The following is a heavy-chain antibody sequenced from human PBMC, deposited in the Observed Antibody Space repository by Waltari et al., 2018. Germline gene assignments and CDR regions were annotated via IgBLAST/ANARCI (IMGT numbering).Heavy chain of an antibody. J-gene: IGHJ6*02. V-gene: IGHV3-9*01. CDR3: AKDLYSGSWPTVYYYYYGMDV. CDR2: ISWNSGSI. Sequence: EVQLVESGGGLVQPGRSLRLSCAASGFTFDDYAMHWVRQAPGKGLEWVSGISWNSGSIGDADSVKGRFTISRDNAKNSLYLQMNSLRAEDTALYYCAKDLYSGSWPTVYYYYYGMDVWGQGTTVIVSS. CDR1: GFTFDDYA. D-gene: IGHD6-13*01.